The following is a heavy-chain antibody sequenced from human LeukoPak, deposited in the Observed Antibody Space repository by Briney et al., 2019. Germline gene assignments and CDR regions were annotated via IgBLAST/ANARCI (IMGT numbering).Heavy chain of an antibody. CDR3: ARESGYYDSSAQRYYYYYMDV. CDR1: GGSISSYY. D-gene: IGHD3-22*01. CDR2: IYTSGST. V-gene: IGHV4-4*09. J-gene: IGHJ6*03. Sequence: SETLSLTCTVSGGSISSYYWSWIRQPPGKGLEWIGYIYTSGSTNYNPSLKSRVTISVDTSKNQYSPKLSSVTAADTAVYYCARESGYYDSSAQRYYYYYMDVWGKGTTVTVSS.